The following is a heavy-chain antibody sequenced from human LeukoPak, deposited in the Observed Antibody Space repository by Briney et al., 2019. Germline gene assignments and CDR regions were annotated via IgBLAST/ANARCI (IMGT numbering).Heavy chain of an antibody. Sequence: EASVKVSCKASGYTFTSYGISWVRQAPGQGLEWMGWISAYNGNTNYAQKLQGRVTMTTDTSTTTVYMDLSSLRSEDTAVYYCARGDSSGYYDYWGQGTLVTVSS. D-gene: IGHD3-22*01. CDR3: ARGDSSGYYDY. CDR2: ISAYNGNT. CDR1: GYTFTSYG. J-gene: IGHJ4*02. V-gene: IGHV1-18*01.